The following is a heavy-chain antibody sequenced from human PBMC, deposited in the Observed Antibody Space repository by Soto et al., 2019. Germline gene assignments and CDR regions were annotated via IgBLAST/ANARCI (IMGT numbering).Heavy chain of an antibody. V-gene: IGHV2-5*02. D-gene: IGHD1-26*01. J-gene: IGHJ4*02. CDR3: AHRRMSYSDNSGSRVDY. CDR2: IYWDDDK. CDR1: GFSLSTSGVG. Sequence: QITLKESGPTLVKPTQTLTLTCTLSGFSLSTSGVGVGWIRQPPGKALEWLALIYWDDDKRYSPSLKNRLTITKDTSKNQVVLTMTNMDPVDTATYYCAHRRMSYSDNSGSRVDYWVQGTLVTVSS.